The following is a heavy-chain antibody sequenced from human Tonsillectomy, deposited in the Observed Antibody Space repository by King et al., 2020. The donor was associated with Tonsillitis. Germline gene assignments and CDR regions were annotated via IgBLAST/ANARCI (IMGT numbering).Heavy chain of an antibody. J-gene: IGHJ4*02. V-gene: IGHV3-30*01. CDR2: ISYDGSNE. CDR1: GFSFDSYA. CDR3: ATLGVDSYFDY. Sequence: VQLVESGGGVVQPGRSLRLSCAASGFSFDSYAMHWVRQAPGKGPEWLAAISYDGSNEYYADSVRGRFTISRDNSRNMLWLQMNNLRTEDTAVFYCATLGVDSYFDYWGQGALVTVSS. D-gene: IGHD3-16*01.